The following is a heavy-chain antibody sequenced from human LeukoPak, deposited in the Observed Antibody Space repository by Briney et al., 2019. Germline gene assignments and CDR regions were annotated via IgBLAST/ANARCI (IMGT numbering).Heavy chain of an antibody. Sequence: SETLSLTCTVSGGSISSSSSVWGWIRQPPGKGLEWIGHIKNGGSPNYNPPLKSRVTISLDTSKNQFSLTVSSVTAADTAVYYCARLTWITDYWGQGTLVTVSS. V-gene: IGHV4-39*01. CDR1: GGSISSSSSV. J-gene: IGHJ4*02. D-gene: IGHD5-12*01. CDR2: IKNGGSP. CDR3: ARLTWITDY.